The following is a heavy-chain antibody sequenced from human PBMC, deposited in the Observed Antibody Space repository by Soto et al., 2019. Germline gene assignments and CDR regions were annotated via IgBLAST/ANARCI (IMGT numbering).Heavy chain of an antibody. J-gene: IGHJ6*01. V-gene: IGHV5-10-1*04. CDR2: IYPSDSYT. CDR1: GYSFTSYW. Sequence: PGESLKISCKGSGYSFTSYWISWVRQMPGKGLEWMGMIYPSDSYTKYSPSFQGQVTISADKSISTAYLQWSRLKASDNDMYYAARHTNYGMDVWGQGTTVT. CDR3: ARHTNYGMDV.